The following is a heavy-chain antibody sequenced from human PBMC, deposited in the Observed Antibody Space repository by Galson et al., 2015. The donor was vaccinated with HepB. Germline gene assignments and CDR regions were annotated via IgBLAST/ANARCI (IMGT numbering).Heavy chain of an antibody. D-gene: IGHD3-9*01. J-gene: IGHJ4*02. V-gene: IGHV3-33*01. CDR2: IWYDGSNK. CDR1: GFTFSSYG. CDR3: ARDHDYIRYFDWVSPAPDY. Sequence: LRLSCAASGFTFSSYGMHWVRQAPGKGLEWVAVIWYDGSNKYYADSVKGRFTISRDNSKNTLYLQMNSRRAEDTAVYYCARDHDYIRYFDWVSPAPDYWGQGTLVTVSS.